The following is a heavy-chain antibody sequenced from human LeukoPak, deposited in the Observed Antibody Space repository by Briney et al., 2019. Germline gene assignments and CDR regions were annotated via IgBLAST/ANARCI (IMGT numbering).Heavy chain of an antibody. Sequence: SETLSLTCTVSGGSISSYYWSWIRQPPGKGLEWIGEINHSGSTNYNPSLKSRVTVSVDTSKNQFSLKLSSVTAADTAVYYCARVSVGAPDYWGQGTLVTVSS. CDR3: ARVSVGAPDY. CDR2: INHSGST. V-gene: IGHV4-34*01. CDR1: GGSISSYY. D-gene: IGHD1-26*01. J-gene: IGHJ4*02.